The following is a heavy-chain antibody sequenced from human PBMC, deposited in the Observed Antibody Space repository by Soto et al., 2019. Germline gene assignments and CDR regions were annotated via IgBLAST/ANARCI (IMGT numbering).Heavy chain of an antibody. J-gene: IGHJ5*02. CDR1: GFTFSSYW. CDR3: ARGPYCISTSCYDWFDP. V-gene: IGHV3-74*01. Sequence: EVQLVESGGGLVQPGGSLRLSCEASGFTFSSYWMHWVRQAPGKGLVWVSRISSDGSSTTYADSVKGRFTISRDNAKNTLYMKTDSLRAEDTGVYYCARGPYCISTSCYDWFDPWGQGTLVTVSS. CDR2: ISSDGSST. D-gene: IGHD2-2*01.